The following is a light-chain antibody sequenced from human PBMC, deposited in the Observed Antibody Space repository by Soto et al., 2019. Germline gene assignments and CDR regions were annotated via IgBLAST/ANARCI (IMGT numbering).Light chain of an antibody. Sequence: QSALTQPASVSGSPGQSITISCTGTSSDVGGYNYVSWYQQHPGKAPKVMIYDVSNRPSGVSNRFSGSKSGNTASLTISGIQAEDEADYYCSSYTSSSTPVFGGGTQLTVL. CDR1: SSDVGGYNY. CDR2: DVS. J-gene: IGLJ2*01. CDR3: SSYTSSSTPV. V-gene: IGLV2-14*01.